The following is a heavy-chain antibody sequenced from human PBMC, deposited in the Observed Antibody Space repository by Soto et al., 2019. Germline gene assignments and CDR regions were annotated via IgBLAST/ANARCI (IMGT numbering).Heavy chain of an antibody. D-gene: IGHD5-12*01. J-gene: IGHJ4*02. CDR3: AIPRVYSGYDWSGY. CDR2: IIPILGIA. V-gene: IGHV1-69*02. Sequence: QVQLVQSGAEVKKPGSSVKVSCKASGGTFSSYTISWVRQAPGQGLEWMGRIIPILGIANYAQKFQGRVKITADKSTRTAYMELSSLRSEDTAVYYCAIPRVYSGYDWSGYWGQGTLVTVSS. CDR1: GGTFSSYT.